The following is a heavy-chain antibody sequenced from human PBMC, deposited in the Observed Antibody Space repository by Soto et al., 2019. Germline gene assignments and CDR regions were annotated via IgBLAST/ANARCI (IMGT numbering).Heavy chain of an antibody. CDR2: IYWADDK. D-gene: IGHD5-12*01. Sequence: QITLKESGPPLVKPTQTLTLTCTFSGFSLSTSGVGVGWIRQPPGKALEWLALIYWADDKRYSPSLKSRLTTAKDTSKNQVFLTMTNMYPVDIASYYCAHRDGYNKGWYFDLWGRGTLVTVSS. J-gene: IGHJ2*01. V-gene: IGHV2-5*02. CDR3: AHRDGYNKGWYFDL. CDR1: GFSLSTSGVG.